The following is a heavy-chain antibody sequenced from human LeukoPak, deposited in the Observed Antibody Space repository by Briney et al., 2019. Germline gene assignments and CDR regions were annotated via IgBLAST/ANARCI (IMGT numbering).Heavy chain of an antibody. CDR2: FDVIDSET. D-gene: IGHD5-18*01. Sequence: GASVKVSCTVSGSSLSELSLYWVRQAPGKGLEWMGGFDVIDSETFYAQKFQGRVTMTEDSSTDTAYMELRSLTSDDTALYYCAAGRPHSLSDYWGQGTLVTVSS. CDR3: AAGRPHSLSDY. V-gene: IGHV1-24*01. CDR1: GSSLSELS. J-gene: IGHJ4*02.